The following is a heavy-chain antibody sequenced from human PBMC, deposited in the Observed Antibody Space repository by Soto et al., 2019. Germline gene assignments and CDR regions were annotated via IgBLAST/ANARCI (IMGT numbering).Heavy chain of an antibody. CDR3: ARGYSSSLPFYGMDV. CDR2: INPNSGGT. D-gene: IGHD6-13*01. CDR1: GYTFTGYY. V-gene: IGHV1-2*04. Sequence: QVQLVQSGAEVKKPGASVKVSCKASGYTFTGYYMHWVRQAPGQGLEWMGWINPNSGGTNYAQNFHVWVTMTRDPPISTAYMELSRLRSDDTAVYYCARGYSSSLPFYGMDVWGQGPTVTLSS. J-gene: IGHJ6*02.